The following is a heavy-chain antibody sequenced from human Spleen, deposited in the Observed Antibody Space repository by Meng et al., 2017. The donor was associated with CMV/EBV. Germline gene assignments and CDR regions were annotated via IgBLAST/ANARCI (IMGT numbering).Heavy chain of an antibody. CDR3: GRSVEMTTIYDY. V-gene: IGHV1-18*01. CDR2: ISGYNGDT. D-gene: IGHD5-24*01. Sequence: ASVKVSCKASGYAFTTYGITWLRQAPGQRLECMGWISGYNGDTDYAQKLQGRFTMTRDTSTRTAYMELRSLRSDDTAVYYCGRSVEMTTIYDYWGQGTQVTVSS. CDR1: GYAFTTYG. J-gene: IGHJ4*02.